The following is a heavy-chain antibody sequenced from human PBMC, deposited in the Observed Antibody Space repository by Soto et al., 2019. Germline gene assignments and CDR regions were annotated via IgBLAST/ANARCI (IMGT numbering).Heavy chain of an antibody. CDR3: ARGSYYDSSGYPSFDY. CDR2: INAGNGNT. Sequence: VASVKVSCKASGYTFTSYAMHWVRQAPGQRPEWMGWINAGNGNTKYSQKFQGRVTITRDTSASTAYMELSSLRSEDTAVYYCARGSYYDSSGYPSFDYWGQGTLVTVSS. V-gene: IGHV1-3*01. D-gene: IGHD3-22*01. CDR1: GYTFTSYA. J-gene: IGHJ4*02.